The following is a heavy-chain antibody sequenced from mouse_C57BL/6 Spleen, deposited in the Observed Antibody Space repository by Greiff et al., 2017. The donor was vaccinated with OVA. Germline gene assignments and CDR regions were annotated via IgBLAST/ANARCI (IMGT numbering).Heavy chain of an antibody. J-gene: IGHJ2*01. V-gene: IGHV1-52*01. CDR2: IDPSDSET. D-gene: IGHD4-1*01. CDR3: ARSGAGTRGFDY. CDR1: GYTFTSYW. Sequence: QVQLQQPGAELVRPGSSVKLSCKASGYTFTSYWMPWVKQRPIQGLEWIGNIDPSDSETHYNQKFKDKATLTVDKSSSTAYMQLSSLTSEDSAVYYGARSGAGTRGFDYWGQGTTLTVSS.